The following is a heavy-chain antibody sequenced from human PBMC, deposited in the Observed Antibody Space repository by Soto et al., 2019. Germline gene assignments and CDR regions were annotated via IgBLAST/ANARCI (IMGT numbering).Heavy chain of an antibody. CDR2: IYYSGST. CDR1: GGSISSSSYY. Sequence: SETLSLTCTVSGGSISSSSYYWGWIRQPPGKGLEWIGSIYYSGSTYYNPSLKSRVTISVDTSKNQFSLKLSSVIAADTAVYYCARAYCSSTSCYEAPNWFDPWGQGTLVTVSS. V-gene: IGHV4-39*01. CDR3: ARAYCSSTSCYEAPNWFDP. D-gene: IGHD2-2*01. J-gene: IGHJ5*02.